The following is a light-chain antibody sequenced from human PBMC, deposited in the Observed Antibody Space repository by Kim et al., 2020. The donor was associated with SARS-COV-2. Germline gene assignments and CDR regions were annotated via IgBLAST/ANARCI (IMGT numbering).Light chain of an antibody. CDR1: KLGDKF. V-gene: IGLV3-1*01. CDR2: HDT. Sequence: SYELTQPPSVSVSPGQTASITCSGDKLGDKFASWYQQRPGQSPVLVIYHDTKRPSGIPERFSGSNSGNTATLTISGTQAMDEADYYCQAWDSSTAVFGTGTKVTVL. J-gene: IGLJ1*01. CDR3: QAWDSSTAV.